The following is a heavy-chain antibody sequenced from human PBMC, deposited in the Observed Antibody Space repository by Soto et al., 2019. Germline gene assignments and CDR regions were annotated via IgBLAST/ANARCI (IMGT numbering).Heavy chain of an antibody. D-gene: IGHD1-26*01. CDR3: ARPELTLVGASTGSGCFDP. CDR2: IKGGNGNT. J-gene: IGHJ5*02. Sequence: ASVKVSCKASGYTFNRYSMHWVRQAPGPRPEGMGWIKGGNGNTEYSQKFQGRVTITSNTSASTAYMELSSLRSEDTAVYYCARPELTLVGASTGSGCFDPWGQGTLVTVSS. V-gene: IGHV1-3*01. CDR1: GYTFNRYS.